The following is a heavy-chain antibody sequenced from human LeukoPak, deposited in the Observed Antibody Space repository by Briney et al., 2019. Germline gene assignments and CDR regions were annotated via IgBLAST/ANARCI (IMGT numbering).Heavy chain of an antibody. D-gene: IGHD3-10*01. V-gene: IGHV4-61*01. CDR3: ARGWLSVGEHFDY. Sequence: SETLSLTCSVSRGSATSHNYYSSWIRQPPGKGLEWIGFISYTGTTNYNPSLQSRLTMSEDTSKTQFSLKLSSVTAADTALYYCARGWLSVGEHFDYWGQGNLVTVSS. J-gene: IGHJ4*02. CDR2: ISYTGTT. CDR1: RGSATSHNYY.